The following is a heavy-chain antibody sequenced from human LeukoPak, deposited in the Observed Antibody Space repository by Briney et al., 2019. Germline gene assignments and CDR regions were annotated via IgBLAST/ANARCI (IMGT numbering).Heavy chain of an antibody. Sequence: GGSLRLSCAASGFTFSSYSMNWVRQAPGKGLEWVSSISSSSSYIYYADSVKGRFTISRDNSKNTLYLQMNSLRAEDTAVYYCAKSLAGDYSNYLFDYWGQGTLVTVSS. V-gene: IGHV3-21*04. CDR1: GFTFSSYS. J-gene: IGHJ4*02. D-gene: IGHD4-11*01. CDR3: AKSLAGDYSNYLFDY. CDR2: ISSSSSYI.